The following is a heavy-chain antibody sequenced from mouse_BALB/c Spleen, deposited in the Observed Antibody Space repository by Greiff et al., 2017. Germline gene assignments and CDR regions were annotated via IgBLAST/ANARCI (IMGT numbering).Heavy chain of an antibody. D-gene: IGHD4-1*02. CDR3: ARDGSTGTRGYFDV. CDR2: ISDGGSYT. V-gene: IGHV5-4*02. Sequence: EVKLVESGGGLVKPGGSLKLSCAASGFTFSDYYMYWVRQTPEKRLEWVATISDGGSYTYYPDSVKGRFTISRDNAKNNLYLQMSSLKSEDTAMYYCARDGSTGTRGYFDVWGAGTTVTVSS. CDR1: GFTFSDYY. J-gene: IGHJ1*01.